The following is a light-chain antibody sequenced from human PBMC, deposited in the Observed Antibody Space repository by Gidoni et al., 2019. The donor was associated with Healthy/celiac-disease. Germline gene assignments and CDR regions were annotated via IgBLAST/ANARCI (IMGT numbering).Light chain of an antibody. J-gene: IGKJ5*01. V-gene: IGKV1-39*01. Sequence: IQMTQSPSSLSASVGDRVTITCRASQSISSYLNRYQQKPGKAPKLLIYAASSLQSGGPSRFIGSGSGTDFTLTTSSLQPEDFATYYCQQSYSTTPVTFGQGTRLEIK. CDR2: AAS. CDR1: QSISSY. CDR3: QQSYSTTPVT.